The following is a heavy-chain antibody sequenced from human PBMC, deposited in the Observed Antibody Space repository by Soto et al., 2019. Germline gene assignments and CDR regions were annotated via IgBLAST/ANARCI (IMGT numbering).Heavy chain of an antibody. CDR3: ARIGYSSSSFDY. V-gene: IGHV3-30-3*01. CDR1: GFTFSSYA. J-gene: IGHJ4*02. D-gene: IGHD6-6*01. Sequence: GGSLRLSCAASGFTFSSYAMHWVRQAPGKGLEWVAVISYDGSNKYYADSVKGRFTISRDNSKNTLYLQMNSLRAEDTAVYYCARIGYSSSSFDYWGQGTLVTVSS. CDR2: ISYDGSNK.